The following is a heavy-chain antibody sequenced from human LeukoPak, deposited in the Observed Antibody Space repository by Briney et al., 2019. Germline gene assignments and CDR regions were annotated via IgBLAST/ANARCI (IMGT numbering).Heavy chain of an antibody. Sequence: ASVKVSCKASGYTFTGYYMHWVRQAPGQGLEWMGWINPNSGGTNYAQKLQGRVTMTRDTSISTAYMELSRLRSDDTAVYYCARTYSGYDWEDYWGQGTLVTVSS. D-gene: IGHD5-12*01. J-gene: IGHJ4*02. CDR1: GYTFTGYY. V-gene: IGHV1-2*02. CDR2: INPNSGGT. CDR3: ARTYSGYDWEDY.